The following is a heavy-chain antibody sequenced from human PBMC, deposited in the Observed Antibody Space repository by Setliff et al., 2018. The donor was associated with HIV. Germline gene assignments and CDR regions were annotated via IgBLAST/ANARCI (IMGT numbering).Heavy chain of an antibody. J-gene: IGHJ4*02. CDR2: ITNRGT. CDR3: APHPNDYGDY. V-gene: IGHV3-23*01. Sequence: GGSLRLSCLASGFTFSNYDMSWVRQAPGKGLEFVSIITNRGTYYADSVKGRFTISRDNSMHTLYLQMYSLRTEDTALYFCAPHPNDYGDYWGQGALVTVSS. D-gene: IGHD3-16*01. CDR1: GFTFSNYD.